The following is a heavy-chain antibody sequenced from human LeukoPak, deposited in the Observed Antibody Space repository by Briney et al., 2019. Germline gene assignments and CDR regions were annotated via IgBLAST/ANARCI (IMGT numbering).Heavy chain of an antibody. CDR2: IYYTGST. V-gene: IGHV4-39*01. CDR1: GGSISSSSYY. D-gene: IGHD2-15*01. CDR3: ARHDHSGGSWNNDY. Sequence: PSGTLSLTCTVSGGSISSSSYYWGWIRQPPGKGLEWIGSIYYTGSTYYNPSLKSRVTISVDTSKNQFSLKLSSVTAADTAVYCCARHDHSGGSWNNDYWGQGTLVTVSS. J-gene: IGHJ4*02.